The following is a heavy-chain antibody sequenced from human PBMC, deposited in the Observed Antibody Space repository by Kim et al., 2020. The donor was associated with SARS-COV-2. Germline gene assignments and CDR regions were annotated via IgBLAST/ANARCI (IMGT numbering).Heavy chain of an antibody. J-gene: IGHJ4*02. D-gene: IGHD2-2*01. V-gene: IGHV4-34*01. CDR3: ARGPSDIVVVPAAIRY. Sequence: LKSRVTISVDTSKNQFSLKLSSVTAADTAVYYCARGPSDIVVVPAAIRYWGQVTLVTVSS.